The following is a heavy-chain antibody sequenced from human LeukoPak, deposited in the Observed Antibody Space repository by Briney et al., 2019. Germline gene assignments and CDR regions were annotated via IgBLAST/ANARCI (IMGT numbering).Heavy chain of an antibody. D-gene: IGHD2-2*02. V-gene: IGHV1-69*13. CDR2: IIPIFGSP. Sequence: SVKVSCKASGGTFSSYAISWVRQAPGQGLEWMGGIIPIFGSPDYAEKFLGRVTITPDESTSTVYMELTSLTSDDTAVYYCARDREGIAVVPAATPGWGMAVWGSGTTVTVSS. CDR3: ARDREGIAVVPAATPGWGMAV. J-gene: IGHJ6*04. CDR1: GGTFSSYA.